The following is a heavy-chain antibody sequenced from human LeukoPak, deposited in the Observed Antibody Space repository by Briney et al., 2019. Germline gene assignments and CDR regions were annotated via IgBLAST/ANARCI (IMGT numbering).Heavy chain of an antibody. Sequence: PGGSLRLSCAASGFTFSSYSMNWVRQAPGKGLEWVSYISSSSSTIYYADSVKGRFTISGDNAKNSLYLQMNSLRAEDTAVYYCARDRGHDDAFDIWGQGTMVTVSS. CDR3: ARDRGHDDAFDI. J-gene: IGHJ3*02. CDR2: ISSSSSTI. D-gene: IGHD3-10*01. CDR1: GFTFSSYS. V-gene: IGHV3-48*01.